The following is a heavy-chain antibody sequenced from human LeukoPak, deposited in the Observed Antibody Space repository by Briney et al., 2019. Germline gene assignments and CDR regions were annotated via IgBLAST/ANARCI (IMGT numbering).Heavy chain of an antibody. V-gene: IGHV3-21*01. D-gene: IGHD6-6*01. Sequence: GGSLRLSCAASGFTFSSYSMNWVRQAPGKGLEWVSSISSSSSYIYYADSVKGRFTISRDNAKNSLYLQMNSLRAEDTAVYYCARDPFSYSSSPDYFDYWGQGTLDTVSS. CDR1: GFTFSSYS. CDR2: ISSSSSYI. CDR3: ARDPFSYSSSPDYFDY. J-gene: IGHJ4*02.